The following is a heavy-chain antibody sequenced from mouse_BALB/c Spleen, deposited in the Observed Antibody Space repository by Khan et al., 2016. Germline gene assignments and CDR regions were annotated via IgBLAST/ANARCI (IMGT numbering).Heavy chain of an antibody. J-gene: IGHJ2*01. Sequence: QVQLKQSGAELMKPGASVKISCKATGYTFSSYWIEWVKQRPGHGLEWIGEILPGSGSTNYNEKFRGKATFTADTSSNTAYMQLSSLTSEDSAVXYCTRTDQRGYFDYWGQGTTLTVSS. CDR2: ILPGSGST. V-gene: IGHV1-9*01. CDR1: GYTFSSYW. CDR3: TRTDQRGYFDY.